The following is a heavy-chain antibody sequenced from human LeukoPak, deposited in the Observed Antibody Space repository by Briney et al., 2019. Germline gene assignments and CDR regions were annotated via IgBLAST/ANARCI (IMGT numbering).Heavy chain of an antibody. V-gene: IGHV1-69*13. D-gene: IGHD1-1*01. CDR3: ARDMNGGNFEYYYYGMDV. CDR1: GGTFSSYA. CDR2: IIPIFGTA. J-gene: IGHJ6*02. Sequence: SVKVSCKASGGTFSSYAISWVRQAPGQGLEWMGGIIPIFGTANYAQKFQGRVTITADESTSTAYMELSSLRSEDTAVYYCARDMNGGNFEYYYYGMDVWGQGTTVTVSS.